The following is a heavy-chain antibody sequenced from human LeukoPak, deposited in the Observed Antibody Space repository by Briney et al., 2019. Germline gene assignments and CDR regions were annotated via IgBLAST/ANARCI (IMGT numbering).Heavy chain of an antibody. CDR3: ATSRNVDQFDI. V-gene: IGHV4-31*11. CDR2: VYYSGST. Sequence: PSETLSLTCAVSGSSISSGSYYWGWIRQHPGKGLEWIGSVYYSGSTYYNPSLKSRLTISKDTSKNQFSLKLSSVTAADTAMYFCATSRNVDQFDIWGQGTMVTVSS. J-gene: IGHJ3*02. D-gene: IGHD3/OR15-3a*01. CDR1: GSSISSGSYY.